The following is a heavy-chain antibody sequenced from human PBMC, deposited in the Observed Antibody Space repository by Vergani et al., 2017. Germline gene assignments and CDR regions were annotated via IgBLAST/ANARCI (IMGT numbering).Heavy chain of an antibody. CDR2: IYYSGLT. V-gene: IGHV4-39*07. CDR1: ANYIRSGSYY. D-gene: IGHD6-19*01. Sequence: QLQLQQSGPRLVKPSETLVLTCTVSANYIRSGSYYLGWIRHPPGKSLEWIGSIYYSGLTYYNPSLKSRVAISVDTSKNQFSLTLTSVTAADTAVYYCASDTHSGQRADRWGQGILVTVTS. CDR3: ASDTHSGQRADR. J-gene: IGHJ5*02.